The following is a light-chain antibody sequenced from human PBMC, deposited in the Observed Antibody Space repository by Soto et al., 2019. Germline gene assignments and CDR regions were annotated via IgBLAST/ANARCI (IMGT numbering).Light chain of an antibody. CDR1: ISDFGGYNY. V-gene: IGLV2-14*01. Sequence: QSVLTQPASVSGSPGQSLTISCTGTISDFGGYNYVSWYQQHPGKAPKLMIYAFTERPSGVSSRFSGSKSGNTASLTISGVQAEDEADYYCSSYTRSSTLFGTGTKLTVL. CDR3: SSYTRSSTL. J-gene: IGLJ1*01. CDR2: AFT.